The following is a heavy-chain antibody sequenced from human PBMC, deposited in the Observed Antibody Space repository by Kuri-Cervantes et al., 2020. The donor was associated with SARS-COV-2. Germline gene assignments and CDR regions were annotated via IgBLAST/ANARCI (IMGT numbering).Heavy chain of an antibody. CDR3: ARPGGFLDV. J-gene: IGHJ6*04. V-gene: IGHV4-34*01. CDR2: INHSGST. Sequence: GSLRLSCTVSGGSISSHYWSWIRQPPGKGLEWIGEINHSGSTNYNPSLKSRVTMSVDTSKNQFTLKLSSVTAADTAVYYCARPGGFLDVWGKGTTVTVSS. CDR1: GGSISSHY. D-gene: IGHD4-23*01.